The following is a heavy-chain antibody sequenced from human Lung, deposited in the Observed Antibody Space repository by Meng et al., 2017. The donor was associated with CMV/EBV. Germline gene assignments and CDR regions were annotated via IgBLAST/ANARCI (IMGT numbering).Heavy chain of an antibody. CDR3: TGYCSSTSCLLYYYCGMDV. Sequence: GGSLRLXCAASGFTFNTYTMNWVRQAPGKGLEWVSSISGSSSFTYYADSVKGRFTISRDNAKNSLYLQMNSLRAEDTAVYYCTGYCSSTSCLLYYYCGMDVWGQGXTVTVSS. J-gene: IGHJ6*02. V-gene: IGHV3-21*04. CDR1: GFTFNTYT. D-gene: IGHD2-2*03. CDR2: ISGSSSFT.